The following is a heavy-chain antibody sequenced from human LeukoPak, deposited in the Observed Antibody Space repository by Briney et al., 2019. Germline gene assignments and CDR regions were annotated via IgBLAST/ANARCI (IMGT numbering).Heavy chain of an antibody. D-gene: IGHD3-22*01. CDR1: GFTFGDDA. CDR3: TRSVGGYYFFDY. CDR2: IRSKAYGGTT. J-gene: IGHJ4*02. Sequence: GGSLRLSCTASGFTFGDDAMSWFRQAPGKGLEWVGFIRSKAYGGTTEYAASVKGRFTISRDDSKSIAYLQMNSLKTEDTAVYYCTRSVGGYYFFDYWGQGTLVTVSS. V-gene: IGHV3-49*03.